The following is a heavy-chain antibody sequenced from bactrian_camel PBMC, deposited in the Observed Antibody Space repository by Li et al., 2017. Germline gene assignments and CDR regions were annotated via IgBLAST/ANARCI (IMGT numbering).Heavy chain of an antibody. V-gene: IGHV3-2*01. CDR2: IYADDINT. J-gene: IGHJ4*01. CDR1: GFTFSSAH. Sequence: HVQLVESGGGLVQPGGTLRLSGAASGFTFSSAHMRWVRQAPGKGLEWVSTIYADDINTYYSDSVKGRFTISRDNAKNTLFLQLNSLKTEDTAMYYCAKDVLENRGSAAPTRSAHWARGPRSPSP. D-gene: IGHD1*01.